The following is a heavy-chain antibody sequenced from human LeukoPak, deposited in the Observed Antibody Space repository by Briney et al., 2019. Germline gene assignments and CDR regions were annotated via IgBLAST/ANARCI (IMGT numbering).Heavy chain of an antibody. CDR3: AAGSVSGGWVY. D-gene: IGHD6-19*01. CDR2: IIPIFGTA. Sequence: GASVKVSCKASGGTFSSYAISWVRQAPGQGLEWMGGIIPIFGTANYAQKFQGRVTITADKSTSTAYMELSSLRSEDTAVYYCAAGSVSGGWVYWGQGTLVTVSS. CDR1: GGTFSSYA. J-gene: IGHJ4*02. V-gene: IGHV1-69*06.